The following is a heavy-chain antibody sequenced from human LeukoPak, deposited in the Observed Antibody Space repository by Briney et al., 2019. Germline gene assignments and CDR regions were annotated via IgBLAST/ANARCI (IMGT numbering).Heavy chain of an antibody. J-gene: IGHJ4*02. D-gene: IGHD6-13*01. V-gene: IGHV4-30-4*01. CDR3: ARASSSWYGFGY. CDR2: IYYRGTT. CDR1: GGSVSSGDYY. Sequence: PSETLSLTCTVSGGSVSSGDYYWSWIRQPPGKGLEWIGNIYYRGTTNYSPSLKSRVTISVDTSKNQFSLKLSSVTAADTAVYYCARASSSWYGFGYWGQGTLVTVSS.